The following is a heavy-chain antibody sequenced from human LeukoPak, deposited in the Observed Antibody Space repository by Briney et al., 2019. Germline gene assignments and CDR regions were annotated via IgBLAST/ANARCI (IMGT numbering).Heavy chain of an antibody. CDR3: AKYPGPIVATIKDY. V-gene: IGHV3-23*01. Sequence: GGSLRLSCAASGFTFTTYVMSWVRQAPGKGLEWVSAISGSGGSTYYADSVKGRFTISRDNSKNTLYLQMNSLRAEDTAVYYCAKYPGPIVATIKDYWGQGTLVTVSS. CDR2: ISGSGGST. J-gene: IGHJ4*02. CDR1: GFTFTTYV. D-gene: IGHD5-12*01.